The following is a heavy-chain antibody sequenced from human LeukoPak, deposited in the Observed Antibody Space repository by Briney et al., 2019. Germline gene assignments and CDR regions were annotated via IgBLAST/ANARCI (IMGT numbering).Heavy chain of an antibody. Sequence: GGSLRLSCAASGFNFSSFGMHWVRQAPGKGLEWVAFSRYNGIETYFADSVKGRLTISRDNSKNTLYLQINSPRGDDSAVYFCARSYGGNFFDYWGQGTLVTVSS. CDR1: GFNFSSFG. CDR2: SRYNGIET. V-gene: IGHV3-30*02. CDR3: ARSYGGNFFDY. J-gene: IGHJ4*02. D-gene: IGHD4-23*01.